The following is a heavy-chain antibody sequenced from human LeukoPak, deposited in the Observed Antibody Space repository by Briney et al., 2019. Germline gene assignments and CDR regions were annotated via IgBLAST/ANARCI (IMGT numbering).Heavy chain of an antibody. D-gene: IGHD1-26*01. J-gene: IGHJ4*02. CDR3: ARSIVGANIDY. CDR2: IKQDGSEK. V-gene: IGHV3-7*01. Sequence: GALRLSCAASGFTFSSYWMSWVRQAPGKGLEWVANIKQDGSEKYYVDSVKGRFTISRDNSKNTLYLQMNSLRAEDTAVYYCARSIVGANIDYWGQGTLVTVSS. CDR1: GFTFSSYW.